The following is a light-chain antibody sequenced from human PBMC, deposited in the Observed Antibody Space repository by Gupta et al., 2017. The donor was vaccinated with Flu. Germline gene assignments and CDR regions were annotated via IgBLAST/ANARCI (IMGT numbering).Light chain of an antibody. Sequence: QSGLTQPPSASGTAGQTVTISCSGSNSTIGGNPVTGYQHLPGTAPKLLVHINNQRPSGVPDRFSGSKSGTSASLAISGLQSDDEADYYCAAWDDSLSGWVFGGGTQGTV. CDR3: AAWDDSLSGWV. V-gene: IGLV1-44*01. J-gene: IGLJ3*02. CDR2: INN. CDR1: NSTIGGNP.